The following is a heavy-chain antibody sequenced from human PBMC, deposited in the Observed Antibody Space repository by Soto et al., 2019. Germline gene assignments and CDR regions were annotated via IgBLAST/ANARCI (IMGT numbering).Heavy chain of an antibody. V-gene: IGHV4-39*01. D-gene: IGHD7-27*01. Sequence: SETLSLTCTVSGHSMSNTDYFWGWIRQTPGSDLQWIGSIYYTGHTYYKPSLKSRVTISVDTSKNQFSLKLSSVTAADTAVYYCARRWGYSFDYWGQGTLVTVSS. CDR2: IYYTGHT. CDR3: ARRWGYSFDY. CDR1: GHSMSNTDYF. J-gene: IGHJ4*02.